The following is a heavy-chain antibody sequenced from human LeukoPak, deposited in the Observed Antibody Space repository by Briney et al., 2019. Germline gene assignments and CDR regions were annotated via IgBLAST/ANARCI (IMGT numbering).Heavy chain of an antibody. CDR2: IYTSGST. CDR3: ARGSIAAAYLY. V-gene: IGHV4-4*07. Sequence: SETLSLTCTVSGGSISSYYWSWIRQPAGKGLEWIGRIYTSGSTNYNPSLKSRVTISVDRSKNQFSLKLSSVTAADTAVYYCARGSIAAAYLYWGQGTLVTVSS. J-gene: IGHJ4*02. CDR1: GGSISSYY. D-gene: IGHD6-13*01.